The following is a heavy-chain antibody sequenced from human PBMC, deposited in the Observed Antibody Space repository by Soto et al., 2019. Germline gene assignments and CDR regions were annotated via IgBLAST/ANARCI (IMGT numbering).Heavy chain of an antibody. J-gene: IGHJ5*02. CDR3: AKDQEYYDLNWFDP. CDR1: GFTFSSYA. CDR2: ISGSGGST. D-gene: IGHD3-22*01. Sequence: GESLKISCAASGFTFSSYAMRWVRQAPGKGLEWVSAISGSGGSTYYADSVKGRFTISRDNSKNTLYLQMNSLRAEDTAVYYCAKDQEYYDLNWFDPWGQGTLVTVSS. V-gene: IGHV3-23*01.